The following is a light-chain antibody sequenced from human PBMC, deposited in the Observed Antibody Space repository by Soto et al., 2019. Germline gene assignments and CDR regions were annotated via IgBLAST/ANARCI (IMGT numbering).Light chain of an antibody. CDR1: QGVGSN. V-gene: IGKV3-20*01. Sequence: EIVLTQSPGTLSLSPGKRATLSCRASQGVGSNLAWYQQKPGQAPRLLIYGASSRATGIPDRFSGSGSGTDFTLTISRLEPEDFAVYYCQHYGSSPPFTFGPGTKVDIK. CDR3: QHYGSSPPFT. J-gene: IGKJ3*01. CDR2: GAS.